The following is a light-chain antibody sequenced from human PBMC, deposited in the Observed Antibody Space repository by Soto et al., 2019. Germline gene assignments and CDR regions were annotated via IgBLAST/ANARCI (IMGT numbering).Light chain of an antibody. V-gene: IGKV3-15*01. Sequence: EIVLTQSPATLSVSAGGTVTLSCRASQSIRTNVAWYQQIPGQAPRLLVYGASTRAPGVPARFSVSGSGLEFTLTISSLQSEDSAFYYCQQYFNWPLTWTFGPGTKVQIK. CDR2: GAS. J-gene: IGKJ3*01. CDR1: QSIRTN. CDR3: QQYFNWPLTWT.